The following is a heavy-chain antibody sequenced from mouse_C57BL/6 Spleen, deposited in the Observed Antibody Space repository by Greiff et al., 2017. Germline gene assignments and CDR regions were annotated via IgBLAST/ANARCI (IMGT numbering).Heavy chain of an antibody. CDR2: ISSGSSTI. V-gene: IGHV5-17*01. CDR3: ARDYSKDWYFDV. Sequence: EVQRVESGGGLVKPGGSLKLSCAASGFTFSDYGMHWVRQAPEKGLEWVAYISSGSSTIYYADTVKGRFTISRDNAKNTLFLQMTSLRSEDTAMYYCARDYSKDWYFDVWGTGTTVTVSS. J-gene: IGHJ1*03. CDR1: GFTFSDYG. D-gene: IGHD2-5*01.